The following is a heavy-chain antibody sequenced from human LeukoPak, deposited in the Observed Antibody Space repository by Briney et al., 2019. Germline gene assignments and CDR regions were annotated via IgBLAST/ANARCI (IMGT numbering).Heavy chain of an antibody. D-gene: IGHD3-22*01. J-gene: IGHJ4*02. CDR2: IKQDGSEK. Sequence: PGGSLRLSCAASGFTFTNHWMSWVRQAPGKGLEWVANIKQDGSEKYYVDSVKGRFTISRDNAKNSLYLQMNSLRAEDTAVYYCATSPRYSSGYYLGTNFDYWGQGTLVTVSS. CDR1: GFTFTNHW. V-gene: IGHV3-7*01. CDR3: ATSPRYSSGYYLGTNFDY.